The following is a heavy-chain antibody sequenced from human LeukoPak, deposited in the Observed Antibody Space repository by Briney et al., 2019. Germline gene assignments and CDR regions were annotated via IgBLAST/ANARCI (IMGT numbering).Heavy chain of an antibody. CDR3: AKDLWKEVVILVSDY. J-gene: IGHJ4*02. D-gene: IGHD3-22*01. CDR2: ISGGGGST. CDR1: GFTFSSYA. V-gene: IGHV3-23*01. Sequence: GGSPRLSCAASGFTFSSYAMSWVRQAPGKGLEWVSAISGGGGSTYYADSVKGRFTISGDNSKNTLYLQMNSLRAEDTAVYYCAKDLWKEVVILVSDYWGQGTLVTVSS.